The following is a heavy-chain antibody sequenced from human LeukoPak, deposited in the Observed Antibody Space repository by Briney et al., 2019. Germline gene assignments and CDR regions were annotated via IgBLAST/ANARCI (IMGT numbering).Heavy chain of an antibody. V-gene: IGHV4-59*01. J-gene: IGHJ5*02. D-gene: IGHD1-1*01. CDR1: GVSISSNY. CDR2: IYYSGST. Sequence: SETLSLTCTGSGVSISSNYWRWIRQPPGKGLEWIGYIYYSGSTNYNPSLKSRVTISVDTSKNQFSLKLSSVTAADTAVYYEARNCGGRVFDPWVQGTLVTVSS. CDR3: ARNCGGRVFDP.